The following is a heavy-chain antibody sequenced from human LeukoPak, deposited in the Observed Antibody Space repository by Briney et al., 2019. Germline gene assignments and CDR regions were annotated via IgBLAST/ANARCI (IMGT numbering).Heavy chain of an antibody. CDR2: IYSGGST. Sequence: GGSLRLSCAASGFTVSSNYMSWVRQAPGKGLEWVSVIYSGGSTYYADSVKGRFTISRDNSKNTLYLQMNSLRAEDTAVYYCARGQDTAMVNFDYWGQGTLVTVSS. CDR3: ARGQDTAMVNFDY. CDR1: GFTVSSNY. D-gene: IGHD5-18*01. J-gene: IGHJ4*02. V-gene: IGHV3-53*01.